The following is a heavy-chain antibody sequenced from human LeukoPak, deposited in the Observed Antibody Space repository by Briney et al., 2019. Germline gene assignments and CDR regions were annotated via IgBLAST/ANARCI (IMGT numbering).Heavy chain of an antibody. CDR1: GGSISSSSYY. CDR3: ARHTLGDCSSTSCLGY. V-gene: IGHV4-39*01. Sequence: SETLSLTCTVSGGSISSSSYYWGWIRQPPGKGLEWIGSIYYSGSTYYNPSLKSRVTISVDTSKNQFSLKLSSVTAADTAVYYCARHTLGDCSSTSCLGYWGQGTLVTVSS. CDR2: IYYSGST. D-gene: IGHD2-2*01. J-gene: IGHJ4*02.